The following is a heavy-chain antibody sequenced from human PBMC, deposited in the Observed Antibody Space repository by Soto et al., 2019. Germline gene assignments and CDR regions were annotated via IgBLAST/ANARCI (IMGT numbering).Heavy chain of an antibody. V-gene: IGHV3-33*01. J-gene: IGHJ4*02. CDR1: GFTFSSYD. CDR2: IWYDGSNK. Sequence: QVQLVVSGGSVVQPGKSLRRSCAASGFTFSSYDMHWVRQAPGKGLVWVAVIWYDGSNKYYADSVKGRFTISRDNSKNTLYLQMSSLRAEDTAVYCCARDGITLTTSDPPDSWGQGTLVTVSS. D-gene: IGHD4-17*01. CDR3: ARDGITLTTSDPPDS.